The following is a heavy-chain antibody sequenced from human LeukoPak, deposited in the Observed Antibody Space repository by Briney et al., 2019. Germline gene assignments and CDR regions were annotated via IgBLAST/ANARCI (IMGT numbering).Heavy chain of an antibody. D-gene: IGHD3-22*01. J-gene: IGHJ4*02. CDR3: AKSQDDDSSGYYYSNFDF. CDR1: GFTFSNYP. Sequence: GGSLRLSCAASGFTFSNYPMNWVRQAPGKGLEWVSALSGSGGSAYYADSVKGRFTISRDKSKNTLFLQMNSLRAEDTALYYCAKSQDDDSSGYYYSNFDFWGQGTLVTVSS. V-gene: IGHV3-23*01. CDR2: LSGSGGSA.